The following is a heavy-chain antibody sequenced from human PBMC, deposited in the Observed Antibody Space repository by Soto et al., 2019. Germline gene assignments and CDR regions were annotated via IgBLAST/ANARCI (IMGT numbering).Heavy chain of an antibody. CDR2: IFYSGRT. CDR1: GTSINNGGYY. CDR3: ARVHPGNLIDY. V-gene: IGHV4-31*03. Sequence: TLSLTCTVSGTSINNGGYYLSWIRQHPGKGLEWIGYIFYSGRTYYNQSLKSRVIISMDTSKNQFFLKLDSVTAADTAVYYCARVHPGNLIDYRGQRTQVPVSS. J-gene: IGHJ4*02.